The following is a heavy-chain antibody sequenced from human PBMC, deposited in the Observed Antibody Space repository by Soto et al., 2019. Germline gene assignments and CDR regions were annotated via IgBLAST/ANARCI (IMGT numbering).Heavy chain of an antibody. Sequence: GGSLRLSCAASRFTFSTYEMHWVRQAPGKGLEWVSCISSSGSSVYYADSVKGRFTISRDNSRNSLYLQMNSLRDEDTALYYCVRYCSSTLCNGVATRTFVYWGQGALVTVS. CDR3: VRYCSSTLCNGVATRTFVY. D-gene: IGHD5-12*01. CDR1: RFTFSTYE. CDR2: ISSSGSSV. V-gene: IGHV3-48*03. J-gene: IGHJ4*02.